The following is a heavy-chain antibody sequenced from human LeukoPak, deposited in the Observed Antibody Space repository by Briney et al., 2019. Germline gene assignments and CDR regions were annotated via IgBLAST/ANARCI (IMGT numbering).Heavy chain of an antibody. CDR1: GYTFTSYY. V-gene: IGHV1-69*05. Sequence: SVKVSCKASGYTFTSYYMHWVRQAPGQGLEWMGRIIPIFGTANYAQKFQGRVTITTDEFTSTAYMELSSLRSEDTAVYYCARAVSSGYYWYYFDYWGQGTLVTVSS. CDR3: ARAVSSGYYWYYFDY. J-gene: IGHJ4*02. CDR2: IIPIFGTA. D-gene: IGHD3-22*01.